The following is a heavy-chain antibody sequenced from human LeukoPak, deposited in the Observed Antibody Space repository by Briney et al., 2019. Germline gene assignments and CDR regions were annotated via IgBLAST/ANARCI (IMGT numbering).Heavy chain of an antibody. V-gene: IGHV3-11*01. D-gene: IGHD1-1*01. J-gene: IGHJ6*02. CDR1: GFTFSDYY. CDR3: ASGGSYNYYYYYYGMDV. Sequence: PGGSLRLSCAASGFTFSDYYMSWIRQAPGKGLEWVSYISSSGSTIYYADSVKGRFTISRDNAKNSLYLQMNSLRAEDTAVYYCASGGSYNYYYYYYGMDVWGQGTTVTVSS. CDR2: ISSSGSTI.